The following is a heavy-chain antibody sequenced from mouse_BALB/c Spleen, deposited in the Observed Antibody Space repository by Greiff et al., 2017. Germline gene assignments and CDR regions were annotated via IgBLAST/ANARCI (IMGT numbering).Heavy chain of an antibody. CDR2: IWAGGST. J-gene: IGHJ2*01. Sequence: VQLQQSGPGLVAPSQSLSITCTVSGFSLTSYGVHWVRQPPGKGLEWLGVIWAGGSTNYNSALMSRLSISKDNSKSQVFLKMNSLQTDDTAMYYCARETGDYGGQGTTLTVSS. CDR1: GFSLTSYG. CDR3: ARETGDY. V-gene: IGHV2-9*02. D-gene: IGHD4-1*01.